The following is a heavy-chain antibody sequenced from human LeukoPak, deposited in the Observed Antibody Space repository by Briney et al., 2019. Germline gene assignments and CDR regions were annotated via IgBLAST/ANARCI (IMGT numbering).Heavy chain of an antibody. CDR2: ISYDGSNK. CDR3: AKDQGYGSGWYFDY. V-gene: IGHV3-30*18. D-gene: IGHD6-19*01. J-gene: IGHJ4*02. CDR1: GFTFSSYG. Sequence: PGGSLRLSCAASGFTFSSYGMHWVRQAPGKGLEWVAVISYDGSNKYYADSVKGRFTISRDNSKNTLYLQMTSLRAEDTAVYYCAKDQGYGSGWYFDYWGQGTLVTVSS.